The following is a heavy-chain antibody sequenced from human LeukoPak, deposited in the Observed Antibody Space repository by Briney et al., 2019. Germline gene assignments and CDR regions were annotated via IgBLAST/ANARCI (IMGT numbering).Heavy chain of an antibody. Sequence: PGGSLRLSCAASGFTFSSYAMSWVRQAPGKGLEWVSAISGSGGSTYYADSVKGRFTISRGNSKNTLYLQMNSLRAEDTAVYYCAKGDDYGDYVGGLFDYWGQGTLVTVSS. V-gene: IGHV3-23*01. J-gene: IGHJ4*02. CDR2: ISGSGGST. D-gene: IGHD4-17*01. CDR1: GFTFSSYA. CDR3: AKGDDYGDYVGGLFDY.